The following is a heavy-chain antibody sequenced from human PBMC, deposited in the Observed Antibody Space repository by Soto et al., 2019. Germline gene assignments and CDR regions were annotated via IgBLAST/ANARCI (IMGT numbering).Heavy chain of an antibody. CDR1: GFTFHEYA. V-gene: IGHV3-9*01. Sequence: EVQLIESGGGWVQPGTSLRVSCAASGFTFHEYAMHWVRQAPGKGLEWVSGISSDGDTIAYADSVQGRFTVFRDNAKNTLYLQMNSLRPEDTALYYCARSWSGSTSGRVDVWGQGTTVTVSS. CDR3: ARSWSGSTSGRVDV. J-gene: IGHJ6*02. D-gene: IGHD3-3*01. CDR2: ISSDGDTI.